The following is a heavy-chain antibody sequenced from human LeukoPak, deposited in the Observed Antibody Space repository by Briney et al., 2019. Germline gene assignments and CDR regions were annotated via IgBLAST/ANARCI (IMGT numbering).Heavy chain of an antibody. CDR2: IYYSGST. V-gene: IGHV4-59*01. D-gene: IGHD3-3*01. Sequence: SETLSLTCTVSGGSISSYYWSWIRQPPGKGLEWIGYIYYSGSTNYNPSLKSRVTISVDTSKNQFSLKLSSVTAADTAVYYCARGMKVGVVTYYYMDVWGQGTTVTVSS. CDR3: ARGMKVGVVTYYYMDV. CDR1: GGSISSYY. J-gene: IGHJ6*03.